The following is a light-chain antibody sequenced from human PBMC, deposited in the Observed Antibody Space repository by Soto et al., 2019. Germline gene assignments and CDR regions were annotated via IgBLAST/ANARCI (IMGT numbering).Light chain of an antibody. CDR3: AAWHDSLNGFYV. CDR1: GSNIGSST. J-gene: IGLJ1*01. V-gene: IGLV1-44*01. CDR2: SNN. Sequence: QSVLTQSPSASGTPGQRVTISCSGSGSNIGSSTVNWYQQLPGTAPKLLIYSNNQRPSGVPDRFSGSKSATSASLAISGLQSEDEADYYCAAWHDSLNGFYVFGPGTKVTVL.